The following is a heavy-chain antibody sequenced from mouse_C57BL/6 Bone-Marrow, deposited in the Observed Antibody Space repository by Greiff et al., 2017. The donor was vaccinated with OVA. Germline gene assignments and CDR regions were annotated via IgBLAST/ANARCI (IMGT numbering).Heavy chain of an antibody. CDR1: GYSITSGYY. CDR3: ARTVSNGFAY. V-gene: IGHV3-6*01. D-gene: IGHD2-5*01. CDR2: ISYDGSN. Sequence: EVKLMESGPGLVKPSQSLSLTCSVTGYSITSGYYWNWIRQFPGNKLEWMGYISYDGSNNYNPSLKNRISITRDTSKNQFFLKLNSVTTEDTATYYCARTVSNGFAYWGQGTLVTVSA. J-gene: IGHJ3*01.